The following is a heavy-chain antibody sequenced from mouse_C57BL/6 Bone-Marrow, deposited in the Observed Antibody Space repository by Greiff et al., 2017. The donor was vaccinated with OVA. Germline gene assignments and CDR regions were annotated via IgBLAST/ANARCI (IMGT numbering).Heavy chain of an antibody. CDR1: GFNIKDDY. Sequence: EVKLVESGAELVRPGASVKLSCTASGFNIKDDYMHWVKQRPEQGLEWIGWIDPENGDTEYASKFQGKATITADTSSNTAYLQLSSLTSEDTAVYYCTVMVTKAMDYWGQGTSVTVSS. J-gene: IGHJ4*01. D-gene: IGHD2-2*01. CDR2: IDPENGDT. CDR3: TVMVTKAMDY. V-gene: IGHV14-4*01.